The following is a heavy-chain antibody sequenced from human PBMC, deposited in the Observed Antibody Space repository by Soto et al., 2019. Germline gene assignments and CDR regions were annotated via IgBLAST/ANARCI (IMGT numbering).Heavy chain of an antibody. CDR3: AKAVKYYDSTGYDAFAV. D-gene: IGHD3-22*01. J-gene: IGHJ3*01. CDR2: MFHSGRT. V-gene: IGHV4-59*01. Sequence: WIRQPPGKALEWIGYMFHSGRTNYNPSLTSRVTMSADTSNNQFSLTLTSVTAADTAVYYCAKAVKYYDSTGYDAFAVWGQGIMVTVSS.